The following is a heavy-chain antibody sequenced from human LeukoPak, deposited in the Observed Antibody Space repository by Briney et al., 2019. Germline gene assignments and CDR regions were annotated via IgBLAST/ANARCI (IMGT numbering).Heavy chain of an antibody. V-gene: IGHV3-23*01. D-gene: IGHD3-22*01. CDR2: ISGSGGST. J-gene: IGHJ4*02. Sequence: GGSLRLSCAASGFTFSSYAMSWVRQAPGKGLEWVSAISGSGGSTYYADSVKGRFTISRDNSKNTLYLQMNSLRAEDTAVYYCAKNPGAITMIVVVITSFDYWGQGTLVTVSS. CDR1: GFTFSSYA. CDR3: AKNPGAITMIVVVITSFDY.